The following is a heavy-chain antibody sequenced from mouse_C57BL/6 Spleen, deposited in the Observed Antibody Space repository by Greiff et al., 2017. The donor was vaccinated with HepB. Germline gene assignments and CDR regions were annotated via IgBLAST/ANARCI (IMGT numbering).Heavy chain of an antibody. CDR1: GFNIKDYY. D-gene: IGHD2-4*01. J-gene: IGHJ3*01. V-gene: IGHV14-1*01. CDR2: IDPEDGDT. CDR3: TTSPYDYRTPWFAY. Sequence: EVKLQESGAELVRPGASVKLSCTASGFNIKDYYMHWVKQRPEQGLEWIGRIDPEDGDTEYAPKFQGKATMTADTSSNTAYLQLSSLTSEDTAVYYCTTSPYDYRTPWFAYWGQGTLVTVSA.